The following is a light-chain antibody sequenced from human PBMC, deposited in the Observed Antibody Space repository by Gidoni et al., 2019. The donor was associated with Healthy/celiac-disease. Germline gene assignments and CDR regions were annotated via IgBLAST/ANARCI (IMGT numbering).Light chain of an antibody. V-gene: IGKV3-15*01. CDR2: GAS. CDR1: QSVSSN. J-gene: IGKJ3*01. Sequence: EIVMTQSPATLSVSPGERATLSCRASQSVSSNLAWYQQKPGQAPRLLIYGASTRATGIPARISGSGSGAEFTLTISSLQSEDFAVYYCQQYNNWPSGTFGPGTKVDIK. CDR3: QQYNNWPSGT.